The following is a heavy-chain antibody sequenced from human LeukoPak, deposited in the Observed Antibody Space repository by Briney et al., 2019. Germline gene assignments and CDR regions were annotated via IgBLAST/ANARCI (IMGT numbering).Heavy chain of an antibody. CDR2: IYSGGST. CDR3: AKDLRLGGDYFDY. Sequence: PGGSLRLSCAASGFTVSSNYMSWVRQAPGKGLEWVSVIYSGGSTYYADSVKGRFTISRDNSKNTLYLQMNSLRAEDTAVYYCAKDLRLGGDYFDYWGQGTLVTVSS. D-gene: IGHD3-16*01. V-gene: IGHV3-66*01. J-gene: IGHJ4*02. CDR1: GFTVSSNY.